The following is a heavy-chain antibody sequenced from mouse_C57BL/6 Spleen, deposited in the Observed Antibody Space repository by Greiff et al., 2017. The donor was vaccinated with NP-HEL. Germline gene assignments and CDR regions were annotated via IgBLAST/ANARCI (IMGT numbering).Heavy chain of an antibody. CDR3: ARDQGYYGSRRNWYFDV. CDR2: ISYSGST. V-gene: IGHV3-1*01. D-gene: IGHD1-1*01. J-gene: IGHJ1*03. Sequence: EVKLQESGPGMVKPSQSLSLTCTVTGYSITSGYDWHWIRHFPGNKLEWMGYISYSGSTNYNPSLKSRISITHDTSKNHFFLKLNSVTTEDTATYYCARDQGYYGSRRNWYFDVWGTGTTVTVSS. CDR1: GYSITSGYD.